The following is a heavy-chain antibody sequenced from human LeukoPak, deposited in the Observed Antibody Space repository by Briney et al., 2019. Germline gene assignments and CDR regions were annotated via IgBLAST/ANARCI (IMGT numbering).Heavy chain of an antibody. Sequence: SETLSLTCTVSGDSISSYYWSWIRQPPGKGLEWIGYIHYSGSTNYNPSLKSRVTISVDTSKNQFSLILSSVTAADTAVYYCARGGLYSWYFDYWGQGTLVTVSS. CDR2: IHYSGST. D-gene: IGHD5-18*01. J-gene: IGHJ4*02. V-gene: IGHV4-59*01. CDR1: GDSISSYY. CDR3: ARGGLYSWYFDY.